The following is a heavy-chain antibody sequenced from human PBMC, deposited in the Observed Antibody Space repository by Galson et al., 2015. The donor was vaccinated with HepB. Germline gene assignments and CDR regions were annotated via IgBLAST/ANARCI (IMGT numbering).Heavy chain of an antibody. D-gene: IGHD3-10*01. CDR2: IIPLFGTG. Sequence: SVKVSCKAPGDTFNSYGISWMRQAPGQGPEWMGGIIPLFGTGRFVQKYQGKLQGRVTITADKSTRTAYMEMRSLRSEDTAVYYCARGMCGSGRDFVWYFDLWGRGTLVTVSS. J-gene: IGHJ2*01. CDR3: ARGMCGSGRDFVWYFDL. CDR1: GDTFNSYG. V-gene: IGHV1-69*06.